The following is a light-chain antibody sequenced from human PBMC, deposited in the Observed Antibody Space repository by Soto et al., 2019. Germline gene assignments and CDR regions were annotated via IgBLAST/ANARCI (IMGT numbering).Light chain of an antibody. J-gene: IGLJ3*02. CDR2: STS. V-gene: IGLV7-43*01. Sequence: QTVVTQEPSLTVSPGGTVTLTCASSTGAVTSGYYPGWFQQRPGQAPTSLIHSTSIKHSWTPARFSGSLLGGKAALTLSAVQPEDETDYYCLLYFDGAQVFGGGTKLTVL. CDR3: LLYFDGAQV. CDR1: TGAVTSGYY.